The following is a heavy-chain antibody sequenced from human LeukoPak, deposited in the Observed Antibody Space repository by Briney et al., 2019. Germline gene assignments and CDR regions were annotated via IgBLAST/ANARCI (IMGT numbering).Heavy chain of an antibody. CDR3: ARDRPGEGY. Sequence: GGSLRLSCAASGFTFSSYAMSWVRQAPGKGLEWVSSISSSSSYIYYADSVKGRFTISRDNAKNSLYLQMNSLRAEDTAVYYCARDRPGEGYWGQGTLVTVSS. CDR2: ISSSSSYI. V-gene: IGHV3-21*01. D-gene: IGHD7-27*01. CDR1: GFTFSSYA. J-gene: IGHJ4*02.